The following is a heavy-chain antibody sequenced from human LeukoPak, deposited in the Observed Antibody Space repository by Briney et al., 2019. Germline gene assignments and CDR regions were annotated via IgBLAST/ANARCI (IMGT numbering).Heavy chain of an antibody. CDR3: ARVSLGFGDV. V-gene: IGHV3-21*01. Sequence: GGSLRLSCAASGFTFSSCSMNWVRQAPGKGLEWVSSISSSNSYVYYADSVKGRFTISRDNAKNSLYLQMNSLRAEDTAVYYCARVSLGFGDVWGQGTTVTVSS. CDR1: GFTFSSCS. CDR2: ISSSNSYV. J-gene: IGHJ6*02. D-gene: IGHD3-10*01.